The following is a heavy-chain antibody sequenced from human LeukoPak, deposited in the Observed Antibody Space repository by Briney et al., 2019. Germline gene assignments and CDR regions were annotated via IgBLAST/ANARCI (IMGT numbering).Heavy chain of an antibody. Sequence: SVKVSCKASGGTFSSYAISWVRQAPGQGLEWMGGIIPIFVTANYAQKFQGRVTITTDESTSTAYMELSSLRSEDTAVYYCANTRDDSTGYYRVYFDYWGQGTLVTVSS. CDR1: GGTFSSYA. CDR3: ANTRDDSTGYYRVYFDY. CDR2: IIPIFVTA. V-gene: IGHV1-69*05. J-gene: IGHJ4*02. D-gene: IGHD3-22*01.